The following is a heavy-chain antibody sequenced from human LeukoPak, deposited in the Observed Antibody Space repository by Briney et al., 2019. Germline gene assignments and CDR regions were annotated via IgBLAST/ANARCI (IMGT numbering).Heavy chain of an antibody. Sequence: GGSLRLSVVGPGLVLTSFWMGWFGQPPGKGPEWVANIKEDGREKYYVDSVKGRFTIFRDNAKNSLDLQMNNLRVEDTAVYYCATSQTTSGRYGNAFDIWGQGTTVTVSS. CDR1: GLVLTSFW. CDR2: IKEDGREK. V-gene: IGHV3-7*01. J-gene: IGHJ3*02. D-gene: IGHD6-19*01. CDR3: ATSQTTSGRYGNAFDI.